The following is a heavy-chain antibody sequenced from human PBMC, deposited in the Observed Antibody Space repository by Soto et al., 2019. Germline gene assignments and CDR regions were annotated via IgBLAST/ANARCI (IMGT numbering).Heavy chain of an antibody. V-gene: IGHV3-48*03. CDR2: ILHSGDII. CDR3: ATRLSVSYGPLFDQ. D-gene: IGHD3-16*01. Sequence: EVQLEESGGGLVQPGGSLRLACAGSGFKFSSYEMNWVRQAPGKGLEWLSFILHSGDIIYYADSVKGRFTISRDNAKNLLYLHMNTLRVEDTAIYYCATRLSVSYGPLFDQCGQGTLVTVSS. CDR1: GFKFSSYE. J-gene: IGHJ4*02.